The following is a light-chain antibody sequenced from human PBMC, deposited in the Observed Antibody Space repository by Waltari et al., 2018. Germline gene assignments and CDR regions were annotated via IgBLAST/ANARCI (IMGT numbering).Light chain of an antibody. Sequence: EIVLTQSPGTLSLSPGERATLSCRASQSVSRSYLSWYQQKPGQAPRLLIYGTSSRSTDIPDRFSGSGSGTDFTLTISRLEPEDFAVYFCQQYTDSPPLTYGGGTRVEIK. CDR3: QQYTDSPPLT. V-gene: IGKV3-20*01. CDR2: GTS. J-gene: IGKJ4*01. CDR1: QSVSRSY.